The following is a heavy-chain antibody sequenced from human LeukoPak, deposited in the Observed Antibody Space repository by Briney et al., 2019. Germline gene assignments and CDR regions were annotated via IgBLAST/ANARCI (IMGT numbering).Heavy chain of an antibody. CDR3: AKDGGAHMTDY. CDR1: GYTFTGYY. Sequence: ASVKVSCKASGYTFTGYYIHWVRLAPGQGLEWMGWLNPNSGATNYAQKFQGRVTMTRDTSIRTAYMEVSTLRSDDAAVYYCAKDGGAHMTDYWGQGTLVTISS. CDR2: LNPNSGAT. J-gene: IGHJ4*02. V-gene: IGHV1-2*02. D-gene: IGHD1-26*01.